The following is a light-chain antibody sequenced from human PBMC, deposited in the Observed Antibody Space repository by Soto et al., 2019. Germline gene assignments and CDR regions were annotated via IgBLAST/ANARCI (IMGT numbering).Light chain of an antibody. CDR3: HQYYSFPRT. CDR1: QSISSL. Sequence: DIQMTQSPSTLSASVGDRVTITCRASQSISSLLAWYQQKPGKAPKFLIYRASSLQSGVPSRFGGSGSGTEFTLTITSLQPDDFATYYCHQYYSFPRTFGQGTKVDIK. J-gene: IGKJ1*01. CDR2: RAS. V-gene: IGKV1-5*03.